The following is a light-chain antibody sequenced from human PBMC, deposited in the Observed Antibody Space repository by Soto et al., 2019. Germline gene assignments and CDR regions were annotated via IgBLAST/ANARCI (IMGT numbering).Light chain of an antibody. J-gene: IGLJ2*01. Sequence: QYALTQPASVSGSPGQSISISCTGTSSGVGGYNYVSWYQQHPGKAPKLMIYDVSNRPSGVSNRFSGSKSGNTASLTISGVEAEDEADYYCSSYTSSSAYVVFGGGTKLTVL. CDR1: SSGVGGYNY. CDR2: DVS. CDR3: SSYTSSSAYVV. V-gene: IGLV2-14*01.